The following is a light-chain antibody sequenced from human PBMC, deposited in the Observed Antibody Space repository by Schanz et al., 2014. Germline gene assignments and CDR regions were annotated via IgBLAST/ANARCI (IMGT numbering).Light chain of an antibody. Sequence: EIVLTQSPGTLSLSPGERATLSCRASQSVSSSYLAWYQQRPGQAPRLLIYGAFSRATGIPDRFSGSGSGTDFTLTISRLEPEDFAVYYCQQYGSSPLFGQGTKVEIK. CDR2: GAF. CDR3: QQYGSSPL. CDR1: QSVSSSY. J-gene: IGKJ1*01. V-gene: IGKV3-20*01.